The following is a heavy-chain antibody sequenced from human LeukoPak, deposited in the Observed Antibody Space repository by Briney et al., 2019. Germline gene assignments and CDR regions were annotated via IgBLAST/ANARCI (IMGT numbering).Heavy chain of an antibody. CDR3: ARDLITMVRPLGY. CDR1: GGTFSSYA. Sequence: ASVKVSCKASGGTFSSYAISWVRQASGQGLEWMGRIIPILGIANYAQKFQGRVTITADKSTSTAYMELSSLRSEDTAVYYCARDLITMVRPLGYWGQGTLVTVSS. D-gene: IGHD3-10*01. J-gene: IGHJ4*02. CDR2: IIPILGIA. V-gene: IGHV1-69*04.